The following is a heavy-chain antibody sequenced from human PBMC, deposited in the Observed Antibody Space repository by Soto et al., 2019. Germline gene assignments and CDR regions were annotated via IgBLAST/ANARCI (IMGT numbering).Heavy chain of an antibody. CDR1: GGSISSGPYS. CDR2: IYYSGKT. V-gene: IGHV4-30-2*01. D-gene: IGHD2-2*02. J-gene: IGHJ5*02. Sequence: SETLSLTCTVSGGSISSGPYSWTWIRQPPGKGLEWLGYIYYSGKTDYNPSLRSRVSISVDRSNNQFSLILTSVTAADSAVYFCARGCSSASCYTGFAPWGQGTLVTVSS. CDR3: ARGCSSASCYTGFAP.